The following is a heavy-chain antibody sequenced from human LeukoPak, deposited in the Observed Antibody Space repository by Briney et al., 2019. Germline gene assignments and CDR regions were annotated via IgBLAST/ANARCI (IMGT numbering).Heavy chain of an antibody. V-gene: IGHV3-30*03. CDR2: ISYDGTNK. CDR1: GFTFSHYG. J-gene: IGHJ4*02. Sequence: GRSLRLSCAASGFTFSHYGMHWVRQAPGKGLEWVAVISYDGTNKYYADSVKGRFTISRDNSKNTLYLQMNSLRAEDTAVYYRARDGLSGVGAAIRTYYFDYWGQGTLVTVSS. D-gene: IGHD2-15*01. CDR3: ARDGLSGVGAAIRTYYFDY.